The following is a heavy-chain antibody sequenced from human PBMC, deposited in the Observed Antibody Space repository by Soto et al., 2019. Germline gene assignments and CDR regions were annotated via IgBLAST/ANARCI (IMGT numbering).Heavy chain of an antibody. J-gene: IGHJ6*02. CDR3: ARSQGSSTSLEIYYYYYYGMDV. Sequence: QVQLVQSGAEVKKPGSSVKVSCKASGGTFSSYAISWVRQAPGQGLEWMGGIIPISGTANYAQKFQGRVRITADEYTSTDYMELSSLRSEDTAVYYCARSQGSSTSLEIYYYYYYGMDVWGQETTVTVSS. D-gene: IGHD2-2*01. CDR2: IIPISGTA. V-gene: IGHV1-69*01. CDR1: GGTFSSYA.